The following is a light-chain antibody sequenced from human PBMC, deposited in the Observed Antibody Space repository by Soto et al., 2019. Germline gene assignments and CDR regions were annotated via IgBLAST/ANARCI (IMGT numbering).Light chain of an antibody. J-gene: IGLJ1*01. CDR3: TSYTTSSTYV. CDR1: SSDVDAYNF. Sequence: QSSLTQPSSVSGSPGQSIAISCTGTSSDVDAYNFVSWYQHHPGKAPKLMIFDVSNRPSGVSNRFSGSKSGNTASLTISGLQAEDEADYYCTSYTTSSTYVFGTG. CDR2: DVS. V-gene: IGLV2-14*03.